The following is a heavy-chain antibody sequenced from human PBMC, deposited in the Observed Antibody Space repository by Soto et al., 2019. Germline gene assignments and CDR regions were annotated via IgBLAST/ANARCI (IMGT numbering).Heavy chain of an antibody. CDR2: IVVGSGNT. D-gene: IGHD3-22*01. J-gene: IGHJ6*02. CDR1: GFTFTSSA. Sequence: SVKVSCKASGFTFTSSAVQWVRQARGQRLEWIGWIVVGSGNTNYAQKFQERVTITRDMSTSTAYMELSSLRSEDTAVYYCAADFGNYYDSSGYYPSGMDVWGQGTTVTVSS. V-gene: IGHV1-58*01. CDR3: AADFGNYYDSSGYYPSGMDV.